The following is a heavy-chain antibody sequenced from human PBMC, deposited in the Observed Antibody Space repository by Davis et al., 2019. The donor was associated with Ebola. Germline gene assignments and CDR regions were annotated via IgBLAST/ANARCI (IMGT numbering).Heavy chain of an antibody. CDR1: GFPFSSYS. CDR2: ISSSSSTI. J-gene: IGHJ6*04. D-gene: IGHD3-9*01. V-gene: IGHV3-48*02. Sequence: GESLKISCAASGFPFSSYSMNWVRQAPGKGLEWVSYISSSSSTIYYADSVKGRFTISRDNAKNSLYLQMNSLRDEDTAVYYCARSWLSPYYYYGMDVWGKGTTVTVSS. CDR3: ARSWLSPYYYYGMDV.